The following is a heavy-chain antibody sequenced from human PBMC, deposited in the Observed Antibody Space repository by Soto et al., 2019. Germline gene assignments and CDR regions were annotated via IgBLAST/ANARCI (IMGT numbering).Heavy chain of an antibody. J-gene: IGHJ5*02. CDR2: IIPIFGTA. CDR3: GRGAVAGTISSGWFDP. V-gene: IGHV1-69*01. CDR1: GGTFSSYA. D-gene: IGHD6-19*01. Sequence: QVQLVQSGAEVKKPGSSVKVSCKASGGTFSSYAISWVRQAPGQGLEWMGGIIPIFGTANYAQKFQGRVTITADESTSTAYMELSSLRSEATAVYYWGRGAVAGTISSGWFDPWGQGTLVTVSS.